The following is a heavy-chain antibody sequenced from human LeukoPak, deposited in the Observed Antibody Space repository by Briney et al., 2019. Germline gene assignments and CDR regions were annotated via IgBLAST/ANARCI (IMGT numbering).Heavy chain of an antibody. CDR2: ISSSSSTI. D-gene: IGHD3-3*01. V-gene: IGHV3-48*01. CDR1: GFTFSSYS. J-gene: IGHJ4*02. CDR3: ARTLSKFWSGYSYYFDY. Sequence: TGGSLRLSCAASGFTFSSYSMNWVRQAPGKGLEWVSYISSSSSTIYYADSVKGRFTISRDNAKNSLYLQMNSLRAEDTAVYYCARTLSKFWSGYSYYFDYWGQGTLVTVSS.